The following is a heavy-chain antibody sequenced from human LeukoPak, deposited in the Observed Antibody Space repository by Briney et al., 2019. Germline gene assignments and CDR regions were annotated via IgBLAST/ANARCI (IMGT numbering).Heavy chain of an antibody. CDR1: GFTFSSYA. V-gene: IGHV3-23*01. CDR2: MSGSGGST. CDR3: AKDSDGGITRPFLDY. J-gene: IGHJ4*02. D-gene: IGHD4-23*01. Sequence: GGSLRLSCAASGFTFSSYAMSWVRHTPGKGLEWGAGMSGSGGSTYYADSVKGRFTISRDNSKNTLYLQMNSLRAEDTAVYYCAKDSDGGITRPFLDYWGQGTLVTVSS.